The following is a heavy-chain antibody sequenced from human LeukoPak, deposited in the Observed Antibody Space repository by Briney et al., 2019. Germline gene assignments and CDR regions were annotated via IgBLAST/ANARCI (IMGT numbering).Heavy chain of an antibody. CDR3: AKDHGGGNTHYYFDY. CDR1: GFTFSSYA. D-gene: IGHD2-15*01. Sequence: GGSLRLSCAASGFTFSSYAMSWVRQAPGKGLEWVSAISGSGGSTYYADSVKGRFTISRDNSKNTLYLQMNSLRAEDTAVYYCAKDHGGGNTHYYFDYWGQGTLVTVSS. J-gene: IGHJ4*02. CDR2: ISGSGGST. V-gene: IGHV3-23*01.